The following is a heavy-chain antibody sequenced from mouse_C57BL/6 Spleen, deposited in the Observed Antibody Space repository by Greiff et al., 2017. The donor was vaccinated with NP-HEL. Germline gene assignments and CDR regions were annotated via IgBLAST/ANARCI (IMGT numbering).Heavy chain of an antibody. V-gene: IGHV1-54*01. CDR1: GYAFTNYL. D-gene: IGHD1-1*01. CDR2: INPGSGGT. CDR3: ARFYGSSLWYFDV. J-gene: IGHJ1*03. Sequence: QVQLQQSGAELVRPGTSVKVSCKASGYAFTNYLIEWVKQRPGQGLEWIGVINPGSGGTNYNEKFKGKATLTADKSSSTAYMQLSSLTSEDSAVYVCARFYGSSLWYFDVWGTGTTVTVSS.